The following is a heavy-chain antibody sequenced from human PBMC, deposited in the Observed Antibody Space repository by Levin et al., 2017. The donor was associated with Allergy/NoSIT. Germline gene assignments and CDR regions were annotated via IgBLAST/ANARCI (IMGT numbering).Heavy chain of an antibody. V-gene: IGHV4-34*01. D-gene: IGHD5-12*01. J-gene: IGHJ6*02. CDR2: INHSGST. CDR1: GGSFSGYY. Sequence: SQTLSLTCAVYGGSFSGYYWSWIRQPPGKGLEWIGEINHSGSTNYNPSLKSRVTISVDTSKNQFSLKLSSVTAADTAVYYCARAKGNGKWLRSRGMDVWGQGTTVTVSS. CDR3: ARAKGNGKWLRSRGMDV.